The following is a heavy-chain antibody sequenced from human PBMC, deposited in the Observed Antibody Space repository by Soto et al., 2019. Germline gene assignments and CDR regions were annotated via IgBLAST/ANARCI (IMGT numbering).Heavy chain of an antibody. CDR1: GFTFSSYG. Sequence: QVQLVESGGGVVQPGRSLRLSCAASGFTFSSYGMHWVRQAPGKGREWGAVIWYDGSNKYYADSVKGRFTISRDNSKNTLYLQMNSLRAEDTAVYYCASQGVGDTMVRGVISPPDYWGQGTLVTVSS. CDR3: ASQGVGDTMVRGVISPPDY. J-gene: IGHJ4*02. D-gene: IGHD3-10*01. CDR2: IWYDGSNK. V-gene: IGHV3-33*01.